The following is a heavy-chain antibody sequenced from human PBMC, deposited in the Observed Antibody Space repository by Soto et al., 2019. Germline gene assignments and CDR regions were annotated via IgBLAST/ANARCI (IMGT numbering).Heavy chain of an antibody. Sequence: SETLSLTCTVSGGSISSYYWNWIRQPPGKGLEWIGYIYYSGSTKYNPSLKSRVTISVDTSKKQFSLKLGPATAADTAVYYCARGSDFWSGSDHDAFDIWGQGTMVTVSS. V-gene: IGHV4-59*08. CDR1: GGSISSYY. D-gene: IGHD3-3*01. CDR2: IYYSGST. J-gene: IGHJ3*02. CDR3: ARGSDFWSGSDHDAFDI.